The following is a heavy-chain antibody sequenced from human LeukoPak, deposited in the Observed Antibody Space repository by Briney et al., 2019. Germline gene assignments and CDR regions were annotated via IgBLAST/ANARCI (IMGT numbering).Heavy chain of an antibody. CDR1: GLPFSGYW. CDR2: IHKDGSAK. D-gene: IGHD3-10*01. J-gene: IGHJ4*02. CDR3: TRDRGFGADDY. V-gene: IGHV3-7*01. Sequence: GGSLRLSCGASGLPFSGYWMSWVRQAPGKGLEWVANIHKDGSAKRYVDSVKGRFAISRDNAKSSLSLQMNSLRDEDTAVYYCTRDRGFGADDYWGQGSLVSVSS.